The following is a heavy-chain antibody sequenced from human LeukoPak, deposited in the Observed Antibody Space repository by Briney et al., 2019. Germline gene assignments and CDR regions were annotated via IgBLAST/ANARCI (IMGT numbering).Heavy chain of an antibody. CDR2: IYYSGST. Sequence: SETLSLTCTVSGGSISIYYWRWIRHPPGKGMDWFGYIYYSGSTNYNPSLKSRVTISVDTSKNQFSLKLSSVTAADTAVYYCARGGFFDWLPDALDIWGQGTMVTVSS. J-gene: IGHJ3*02. V-gene: IGHV4-59*01. CDR1: GGSISIYY. CDR3: ARGGFFDWLPDALDI. D-gene: IGHD3-9*01.